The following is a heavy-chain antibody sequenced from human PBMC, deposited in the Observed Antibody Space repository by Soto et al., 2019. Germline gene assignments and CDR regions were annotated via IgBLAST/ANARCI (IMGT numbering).Heavy chain of an antibody. J-gene: IGHJ4*02. CDR1: GFTFSSYG. CDR3: ARVQTTGLYVQYFDY. CDR2: ISSSSSTI. Sequence: GGSLRLSCAASGFTFSSYGMHWVRQAPGKGLEWVSYISSSSSTIYYADSVKGRFTISRDNAKNSLYLQMNSLRDEDTAVYYCARVQTTGLYVQYFDYWGQGTLVTVSS. V-gene: IGHV3-48*02. D-gene: IGHD4-17*01.